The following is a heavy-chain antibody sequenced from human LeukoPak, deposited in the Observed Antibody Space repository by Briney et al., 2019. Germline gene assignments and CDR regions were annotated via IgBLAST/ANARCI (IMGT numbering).Heavy chain of an antibody. D-gene: IGHD5-24*01. V-gene: IGHV4-59*01. Sequence: SETLSLTCTASGGSISSYDWSWIRQPPGKGLEWIAYIYYSGSTNYNPSLKSRVTISVDTSKNQFSLKLSSVTAADTAVYYCARDLDGGTFDYWGQGTLVTVSS. CDR1: GGSISSYD. CDR3: ARDLDGGTFDY. J-gene: IGHJ4*02. CDR2: IYYSGST.